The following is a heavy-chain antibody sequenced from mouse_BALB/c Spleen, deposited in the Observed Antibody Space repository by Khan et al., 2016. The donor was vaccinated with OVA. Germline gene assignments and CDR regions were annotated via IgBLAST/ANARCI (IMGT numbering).Heavy chain of an antibody. Sequence: EVELVESGPGLVKPSQSLSLTCTVTGYSITSNYAWNWIRQFPGNKLEWMGYISYSDSTSYNPSPKSRISITRDTSKNQFFLQLTSVTTEDTATYYCARWNYYGYAMDYWGQGTSVTVSS. J-gene: IGHJ4*01. CDR2: ISYSDST. CDR3: ARWNYYGYAMDY. CDR1: GYSITSNYA. D-gene: IGHD1-1*01. V-gene: IGHV3-2*02.